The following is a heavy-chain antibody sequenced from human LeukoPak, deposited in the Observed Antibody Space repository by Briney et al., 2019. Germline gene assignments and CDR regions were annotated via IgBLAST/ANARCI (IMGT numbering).Heavy chain of an antibody. Sequence: GGSLRLSCAASGFTFSSYEMNWVRQAPGKGLEWVSYISSSGSTIYYADSVKGRFTISRDNAKNPLYLQMNSLRAEDTAVYYCARSPFVSFDYWGQGTLVTVSS. J-gene: IGHJ4*02. CDR3: ARSPFVSFDY. CDR2: ISSSGSTI. V-gene: IGHV3-48*03. CDR1: GFTFSSYE.